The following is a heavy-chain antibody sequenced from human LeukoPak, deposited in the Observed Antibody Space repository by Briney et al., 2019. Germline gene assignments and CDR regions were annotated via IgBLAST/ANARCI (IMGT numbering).Heavy chain of an antibody. CDR1: GYTFTSYA. D-gene: IGHD6-13*01. Sequence: ASVKVSCKASGYTFTSYAMHWVRQAPGQRLEWMGWINAGNGNTKYSQKFQGRVIITRDTSASTAYMELSSLRSEDTAVYYCARDFLGAAAGNWFDPWGQGTLVTVSS. J-gene: IGHJ5*02. V-gene: IGHV1-3*01. CDR3: ARDFLGAAAGNWFDP. CDR2: INAGNGNT.